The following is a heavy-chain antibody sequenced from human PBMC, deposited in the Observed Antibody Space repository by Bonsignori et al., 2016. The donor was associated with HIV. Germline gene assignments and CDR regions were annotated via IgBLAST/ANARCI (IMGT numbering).Heavy chain of an antibody. CDR2: ISYDGSNK. J-gene: IGHJ4*02. D-gene: IGHD1-26*01. Sequence: WIRQPPGKGLEWVAVISYDGSNKYYADSVKGRFTISRDNSKNTLYLQMNSLRAEDTAVYYCARFVGGSYYFDYWGQGTLVTVSS. CDR3: ARFVGGSYYFDY. V-gene: IGHV3-30-3*01.